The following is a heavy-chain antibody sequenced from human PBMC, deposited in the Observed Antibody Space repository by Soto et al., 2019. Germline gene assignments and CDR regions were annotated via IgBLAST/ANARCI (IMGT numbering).Heavy chain of an antibody. Sequence: QVQLVESGGGVVQPGRSLRLSCAASGFTFSSYGMHWVRQAPGKGLEWVAVIWYDGSNKYYADSVKGRFTISRYNSKNTLYLQRNSLRAEDTAVYYCARAYDFLSGYYRGYYYGMDVWGQGTTVTVSS. CDR3: ARAYDFLSGYYRGYYYGMDV. CDR2: IWYDGSNK. D-gene: IGHD3-3*01. V-gene: IGHV3-33*01. CDR1: GFTFSSYG. J-gene: IGHJ6*02.